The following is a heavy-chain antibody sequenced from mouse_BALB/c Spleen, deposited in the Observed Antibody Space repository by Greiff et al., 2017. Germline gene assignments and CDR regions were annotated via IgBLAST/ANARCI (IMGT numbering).Heavy chain of an antibody. CDR2: ISYSGST. CDR3: ARERWFAY. Sequence: EVKLMESGPGLVKPSQSLSLTFTVTGYSITSDYAWNWIRQFPGNKLEWMGYISYSGSTSYNPSLKSRISITRDTSKNQFFLQLNSVTTEDTATYYCARERWFAYWGQGTLVTVSA. V-gene: IGHV3-2*02. J-gene: IGHJ3*01. CDR1: GYSITSDYA.